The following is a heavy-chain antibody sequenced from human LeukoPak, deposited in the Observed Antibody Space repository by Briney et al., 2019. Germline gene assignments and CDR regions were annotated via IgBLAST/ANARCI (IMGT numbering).Heavy chain of an antibody. CDR2: IKEDGSEK. V-gene: IGHV3-7*01. J-gene: IGHJ2*01. CDR3: ATVGSYHGYWYFDL. CDR1: GFTVSSNY. Sequence: GGSLRLSCAASGFTVSSNYMSWVRQAPGKGLEWVANIKEDGSEKYYVDSVKGRFTISRDNAKNSLYLQMNSLRAEDTAVYYCATVGSYHGYWYFDLWGRGTLVTVSS. D-gene: IGHD1-26*01.